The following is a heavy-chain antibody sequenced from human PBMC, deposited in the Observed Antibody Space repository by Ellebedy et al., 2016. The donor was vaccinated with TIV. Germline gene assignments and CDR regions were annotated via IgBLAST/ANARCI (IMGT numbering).Heavy chain of an antibody. J-gene: IGHJ4*02. V-gene: IGHV4-39*07. CDR3: AREPDY. Sequence: MPSETLSLTCTVSGGSISTSNYYWGWIRQPPGKGLEWIANIYYHGSTSYYNPSLKSRVTISADTSKNQFSLTLSSVTAADTAVYYCAREPDYWGQGILVTVSS. CDR1: GGSISTSNYY. CDR2: IYYHGSTS.